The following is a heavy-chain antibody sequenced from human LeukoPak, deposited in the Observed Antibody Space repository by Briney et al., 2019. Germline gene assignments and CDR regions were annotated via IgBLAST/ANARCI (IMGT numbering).Heavy chain of an antibody. CDR2: ISASGGST. D-gene: IGHD4-17*01. Sequence: GGSLRLSCAASGFTFSNYAMSSVRQAPGKGLEWVSGISASGGSTYYADSVKGRFAISRDNSKNTLYLQMNSLRPEDTAVYYCAKSSQRPYGDNKYFDPWGQGTLVTVSS. CDR3: AKSSQRPYGDNKYFDP. J-gene: IGHJ5*02. V-gene: IGHV3-23*01. CDR1: GFTFSNYA.